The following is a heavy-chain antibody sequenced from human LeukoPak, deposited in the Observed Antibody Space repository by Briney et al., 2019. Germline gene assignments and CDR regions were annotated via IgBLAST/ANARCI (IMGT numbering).Heavy chain of an antibody. CDR3: AIPTPRRVVVVPAAFFDY. Sequence: PGGSLRLSCAASGFTFSSYAMNWVRQAPGKGLEWVSAISGSGGSTYYADSVKGRFTISRDNSKNTLYLQMNSLRAEDTAVYYCAIPTPRRVVVVPAAFFDYWGQGTLVTVSS. CDR1: GFTFSSYA. J-gene: IGHJ4*02. CDR2: ISGSGGST. D-gene: IGHD2-2*01. V-gene: IGHV3-23*01.